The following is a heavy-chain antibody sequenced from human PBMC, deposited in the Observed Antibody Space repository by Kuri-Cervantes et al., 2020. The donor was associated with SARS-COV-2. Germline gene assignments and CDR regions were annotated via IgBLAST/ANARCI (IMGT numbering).Heavy chain of an antibody. CDR3: ASSRLGIFDY. V-gene: IGHV4-61*02. CDR1: GYSISSGYY. CDR2: IYTSGST. Sequence: SETLSLTCAVSGYSISSGYYWSWIRQPAGKGLEWIGRIYTSGSTNYNPSLKSRVTISVDTSKNQFSLKLSSVTAADTAVYYCASSRLGIFDYWGQGTLVTVSS. J-gene: IGHJ4*02. D-gene: IGHD6-6*01.